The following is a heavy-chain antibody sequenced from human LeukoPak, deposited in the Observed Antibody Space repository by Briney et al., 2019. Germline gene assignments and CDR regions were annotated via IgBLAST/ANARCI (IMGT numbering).Heavy chain of an antibody. D-gene: IGHD3-22*01. J-gene: IGHJ5*02. CDR3: ARHPDSSGYSWFVP. CDR2: IYYSGST. V-gene: IGHV4-59*08. CDR1: GGSISSYY. Sequence: SETLSLTCTVSGGSISSYYWSWIRQPPGKGLEWIGYIYYSGSTNYNPSLKSRVTISVDTSKNQFSLKLSSVTAADTAVYYCARHPDSSGYSWFVPWGQGTLVTVSS.